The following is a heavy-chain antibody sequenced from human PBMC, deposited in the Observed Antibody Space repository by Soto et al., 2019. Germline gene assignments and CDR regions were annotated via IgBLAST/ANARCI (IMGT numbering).Heavy chain of an antibody. V-gene: IGHV3-30-3*01. Sequence: QVQLVESEGGVVQPGRSLRLSCAASGFTFSSYAMHWVRQAPGKGLEWVAVISYDGSNKYYADSVKGRFTISRDNSKNTLYLQMNSLRAEDTAVYYCARLGRLQYFDYWGQGTLVTVSS. D-gene: IGHD2-15*01. CDR2: ISYDGSNK. CDR3: ARLGRLQYFDY. CDR1: GFTFSSYA. J-gene: IGHJ4*02.